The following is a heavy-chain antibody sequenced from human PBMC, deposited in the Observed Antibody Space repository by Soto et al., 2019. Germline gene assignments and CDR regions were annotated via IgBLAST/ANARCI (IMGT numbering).Heavy chain of an antibody. CDR1: GYTFTSYA. CDR3: ARWRVSSGYDAAHINSYYYYGMDV. J-gene: IGHJ6*02. CDR2: INAGNGNT. D-gene: IGHD5-12*01. Sequence: GASVKVSCKASGYTFTSYAMHWVRQAPGQRLEWMGWINAGNGNTKYSQKFQGRVTITRDTSASTAYMELSSLRSEDTAVYYCARWRVSSGYDAAHINSYYYYGMDVWGQGTTATVSS. V-gene: IGHV1-3*01.